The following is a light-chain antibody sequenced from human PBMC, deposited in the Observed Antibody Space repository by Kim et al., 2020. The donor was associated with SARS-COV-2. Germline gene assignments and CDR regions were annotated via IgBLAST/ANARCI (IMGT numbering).Light chain of an antibody. CDR2: RNN. V-gene: IGLV1-47*01. Sequence: QRVTISCSGTSSNIGTYYVYCYQHLPGTAPKLLIFRNNQRPSGVPDRFSGSKSGTSASLAISGLRSEDEAVYYCASWDDSLGGLYVFGTGTKVTVL. CDR3: ASWDDSLGGLYV. CDR1: SSNIGTYY. J-gene: IGLJ1*01.